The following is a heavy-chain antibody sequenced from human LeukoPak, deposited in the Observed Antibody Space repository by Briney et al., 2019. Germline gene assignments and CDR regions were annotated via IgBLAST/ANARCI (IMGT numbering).Heavy chain of an antibody. V-gene: IGHV3-23*01. D-gene: IGHD6-13*01. CDR1: GFTFSSYA. J-gene: IGHJ4*02. Sequence: PGGSLRLSCAASGFTFSSYAMSCVRQAPGKGREWVSAISGSGGSTYYADSVKGRFTISRDNSKNTLYLQMNSLRAEDTAVYYCAKDQLLIAAAGYFDYWGQGTLVTVSS. CDR2: ISGSGGST. CDR3: AKDQLLIAAAGYFDY.